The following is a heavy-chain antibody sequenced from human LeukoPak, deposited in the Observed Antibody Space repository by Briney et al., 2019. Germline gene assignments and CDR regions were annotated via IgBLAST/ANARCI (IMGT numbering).Heavy chain of an antibody. CDR2: ISGSGGST. D-gene: IGHD3-3*01. J-gene: IGHJ5*02. CDR3: ARGGYDFWSGYYNDP. CDR1: GFTFSSYA. Sequence: GGSLRLSCAASGFTFSSYAMSWVRQAPGKGLEWVSAISGSGGSTYYADSVKGRFTISRDNSKNTLYLQMNSLRVYDTAVYYCARGGYDFWSGYYNDPWGQGTLVIVSS. V-gene: IGHV3-23*01.